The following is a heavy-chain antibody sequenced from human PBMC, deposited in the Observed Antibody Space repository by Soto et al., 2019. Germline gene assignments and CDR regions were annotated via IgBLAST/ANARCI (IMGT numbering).Heavy chain of an antibody. J-gene: IGHJ3*02. CDR2: IWYDGSNK. Sequence: GGSLRLSCAASGFTFSSYGMHWVRQAPGKGLEWVAVIWYDGSNKYYADSVKGRFTISRDNSKKTLYLHMNSLRAEDTAVYYCATTLYAFDIWGKGKMVPVPS. V-gene: IGHV3-33*01. CDR3: ATTLYAFDI. CDR1: GFTFSSYG.